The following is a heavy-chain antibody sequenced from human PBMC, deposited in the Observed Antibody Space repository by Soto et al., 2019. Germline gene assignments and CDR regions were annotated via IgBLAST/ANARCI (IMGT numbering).Heavy chain of an antibody. CDR3: ARDLDGLHDDTSGPFPRPG. CDR2: IHSSGSI. V-gene: IGHV4-30-4*01. Sequence: SETLSLTCTVSGGSISSDGYYWSWIRQAPGRGLEWIGYIHSSGSIYYNPSLKSRATMSIDTAGNQFSLKVSSVTVADTAVYYCARDLDGLHDDTSGPFPRPGWGQGTLVTVSS. D-gene: IGHD3-22*01. CDR1: GGSISSDGYY. J-gene: IGHJ1*01.